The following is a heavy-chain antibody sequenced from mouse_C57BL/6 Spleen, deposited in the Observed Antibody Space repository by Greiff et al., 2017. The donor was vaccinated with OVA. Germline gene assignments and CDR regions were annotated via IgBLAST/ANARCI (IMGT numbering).Heavy chain of an antibody. CDR2: INSDGSST. D-gene: IGHD1-1*02. CDR1: GFTFSDYY. V-gene: IGHV5-16*01. J-gene: IGHJ4*01. CDR3: ARAGLWSYAMDY. Sequence: EVKLMESEGGLVQPGSSMKLSCTASGFTFSDYYMAWVRQVPEKGLEWVANINSDGSSTYYLDSLKSRFIISRDTAKNILYLQMSSLKSEDTATYDCARAGLWSYAMDYWGQGTSVTVSS.